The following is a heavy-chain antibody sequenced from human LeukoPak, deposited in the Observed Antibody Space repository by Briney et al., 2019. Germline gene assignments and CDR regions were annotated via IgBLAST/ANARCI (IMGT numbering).Heavy chain of an antibody. V-gene: IGHV1-18*01. CDR2: ISAYNGNT. D-gene: IGHD3-22*01. CDR3: ARYLNYYDSSGYHYYYYYMDV. Sequence: GASVKVSCKASGYTFTSYVISWVRQAPGQGLEWMGWISAYNGNTNYAQKFQGRVTMTTDTSTSTAYMELRSLRSDDTAVYYCARYLNYYDSSGYHYYYYYMDVWGKGTTVTISS. J-gene: IGHJ6*03. CDR1: GYTFTSYV.